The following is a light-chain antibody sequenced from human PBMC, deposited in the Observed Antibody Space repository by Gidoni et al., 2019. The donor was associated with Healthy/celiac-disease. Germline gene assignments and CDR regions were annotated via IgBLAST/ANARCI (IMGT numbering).Light chain of an antibody. Sequence: DIVMTQSPLSLPVTPGEPASISCRSSQSLLHSNGYNYLDWYLQKPGQSPQLLIYLGSNRASGVPDRFSGSGSGTDFTLKISRVEAEDVGVYYCMQALQTPIFTFGPXTKVGIK. CDR1: QSLLHSNGYNY. CDR2: LGS. J-gene: IGKJ3*01. V-gene: IGKV2-28*01. CDR3: MQALQTPIFT.